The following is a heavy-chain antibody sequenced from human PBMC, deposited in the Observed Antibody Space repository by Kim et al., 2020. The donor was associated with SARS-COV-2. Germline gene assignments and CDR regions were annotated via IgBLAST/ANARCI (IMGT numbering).Heavy chain of an antibody. CDR2: IWPDGNRQ. Sequence: GGSLRLFCTTSGFTFNNFGMHWVRQAPGKGLEWVAAIWPDGNRQYYVPSVRGRFTLSRDNSRGSISLQMSDMRGDDTAVYYCARNSNVMTGYFDVCGQGALVIGSP. CDR1: GFTFNNFG. CDR3: ARNSNVMTGYFDV. V-gene: IGHV3-33*01. J-gene: IGHJ4*02. D-gene: IGHD3-9*01.